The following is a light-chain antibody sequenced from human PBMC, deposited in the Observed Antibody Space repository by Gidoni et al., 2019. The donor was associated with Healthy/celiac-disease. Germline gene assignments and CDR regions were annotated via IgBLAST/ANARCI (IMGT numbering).Light chain of an antibody. Sequence: EIVLTQSPGTLSLSPGERATLPCRASQSVSSSYLAWYQQKPGQAPRLLIYGASSRATGIPDRFSGSGSGTDFTRTISGLEPEDFAVYYCQQYGSSPRTFGQGTKLEIK. V-gene: IGKV3-20*01. CDR2: GAS. J-gene: IGKJ2*01. CDR1: QSVSSSY. CDR3: QQYGSSPRT.